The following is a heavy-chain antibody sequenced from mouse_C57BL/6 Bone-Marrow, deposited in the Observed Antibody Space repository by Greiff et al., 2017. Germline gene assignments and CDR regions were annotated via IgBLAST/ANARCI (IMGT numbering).Heavy chain of an antibody. Sequence: VQLQQSGAELVKPGASVKLSCTASGFNIKDYYMHWVKQRPEQGLEWIGRFDPEDGDTKYAPKFQGKATLTADNSSNTAYQQLSSLTSEDTAVDYCARTYYGYDGDYWGQGTTLTVSS. CDR3: ARTYYGYDGDY. V-gene: IGHV14-2*01. D-gene: IGHD2-9*01. CDR2: FDPEDGDT. CDR1: GFNIKDYY. J-gene: IGHJ2*01.